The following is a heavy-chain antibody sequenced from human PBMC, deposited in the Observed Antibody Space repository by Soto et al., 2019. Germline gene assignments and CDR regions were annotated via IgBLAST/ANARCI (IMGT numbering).Heavy chain of an antibody. D-gene: IGHD4-17*01. CDR2: ISSSGSTI. CDR1: GFTFISYE. CDR3: ARAVTTVTAYYFDY. V-gene: IGHV3-48*03. Sequence: GGSLRLSCAASGFTFISYEMNWVRQAPGKGLEWVSYISSSGSTIYYADSVKGRFTISRDNAKNSLYLQMNSLRAEDTAVYYCARAVTTVTAYYFDYWGQGTLVTVSS. J-gene: IGHJ4*02.